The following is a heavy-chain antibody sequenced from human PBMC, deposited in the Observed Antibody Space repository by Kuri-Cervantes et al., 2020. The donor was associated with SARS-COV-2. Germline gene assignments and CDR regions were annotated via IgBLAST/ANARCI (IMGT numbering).Heavy chain of an antibody. CDR2: ISGSGGST. CDR3: ARDFWWRGSGHWGPTTTHYYMDV. V-gene: IGHV3-11*04. CDR1: GGSISSHY. D-gene: IGHD3-3*01. Sequence: GGSLRLSCTVSGGSISSHYWSWIRQPPGKGLEWVSAISGSGGSTYYADSVKGRFTISRDNAKNSLYLQMNSLRAEDTAVYYCARDFWWRGSGHWGPTTTHYYMDVWGKGTTVTVSS. J-gene: IGHJ6*03.